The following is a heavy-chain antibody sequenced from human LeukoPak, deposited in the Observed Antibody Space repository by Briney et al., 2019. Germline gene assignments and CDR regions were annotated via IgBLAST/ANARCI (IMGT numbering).Heavy chain of an antibody. CDR1: GFTFDDYG. V-gene: IGHV3-21*01. Sequence: GSLRLSCAASGFTFDDYGMSWVRQAPGKGLEWVSSISSSSSYIYYADSVKGRFTISRDNAKNSLYLQMNSLRAEDTAVYYCASGWLYYFDYWGQGTLVTVSS. D-gene: IGHD3-9*01. J-gene: IGHJ4*02. CDR3: ASGWLYYFDY. CDR2: ISSSSSYI.